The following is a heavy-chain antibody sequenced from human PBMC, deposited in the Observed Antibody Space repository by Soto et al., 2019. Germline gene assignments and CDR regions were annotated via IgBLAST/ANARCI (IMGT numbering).Heavy chain of an antibody. CDR2: ISRDGSNE. CDR1: GFTFRRHA. Sequence: QVQLVASGGGVVQQGRSLTLSCEASGFTFRRHAIHWVRQAQGKGLEWVAVISRDGSNEYYEDSVKGRFTISRDNSKNTLFLQLNSLRLEDTAVYYCARSRNGGVADSFDYWGQGTLVTVSS. J-gene: IGHJ4*02. CDR3: ARSRNGGVADSFDY. D-gene: IGHD3-10*01. V-gene: IGHV3-30-3*01.